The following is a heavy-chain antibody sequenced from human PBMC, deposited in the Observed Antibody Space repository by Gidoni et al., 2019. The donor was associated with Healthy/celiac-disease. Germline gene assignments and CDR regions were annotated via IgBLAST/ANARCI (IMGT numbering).Heavy chain of an antibody. CDR2: ISGSGGST. CDR1: GFTFSSYA. Sequence: EVQLLESGGGLVQPRGSLRLSCSASGFTFSSYAMSWVRQAPGKGLEWVSAISGSGGSTYYADSVKGRFTISRDNSKNTLYLQMNSMRAEDTAVYYCAKDENGGSYRIFDYWGQGTLVTVSS. CDR3: AKDENGGSYRIFDY. D-gene: IGHD1-26*01. V-gene: IGHV3-23*01. J-gene: IGHJ4*02.